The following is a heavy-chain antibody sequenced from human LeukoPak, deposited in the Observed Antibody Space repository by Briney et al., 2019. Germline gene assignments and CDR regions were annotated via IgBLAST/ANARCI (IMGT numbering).Heavy chain of an antibody. Sequence: GGSLRLSCAASGFTFSSYAMSWVRQAPGKGLEWVSAISGSGGSTYYADSVKGRFTISRDNSKNTLYLQMNSLRAEDTAVYYCATDSIAAAARIGGYYYYGMDVWGQRTTVTVSS. CDR2: ISGSGGST. CDR3: ATDSIAAAARIGGYYYYGMDV. D-gene: IGHD6-25*01. CDR1: GFTFSSYA. V-gene: IGHV3-23*01. J-gene: IGHJ6*02.